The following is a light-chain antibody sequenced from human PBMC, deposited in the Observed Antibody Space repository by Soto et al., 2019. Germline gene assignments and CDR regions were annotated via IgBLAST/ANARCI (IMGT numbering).Light chain of an antibody. CDR2: QAS. CDR3: QQYNSYWT. V-gene: IGKV1-5*03. CDR1: QSISSW. Sequence: DIQMTQSPSTLSASVGDRVTITCRASQSISSWLAWYQQKPGKAPKLLIYQASSLESGVPSRFSGSGYGTEFTLPISSLQPDDFATYYCQQYNSYWTFGQGTKVELK. J-gene: IGKJ1*01.